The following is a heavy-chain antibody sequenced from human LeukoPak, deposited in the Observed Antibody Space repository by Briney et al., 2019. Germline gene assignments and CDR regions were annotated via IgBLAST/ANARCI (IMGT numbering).Heavy chain of an antibody. CDR2: INPNSGGT. CDR3: ARHRALGATPTLGY. Sequence: ASVKVSCKASGYTFTGYYMHWVRQAPGQGPEWMGWINPNSGGTNYAQKLQGSVTMTRDTSISTAYMELSRLRSDDTTVYYCARHRALGATPTLGYWGQGTLVTVSS. D-gene: IGHD1-26*01. CDR1: GYTFTGYY. J-gene: IGHJ4*02. V-gene: IGHV1-2*02.